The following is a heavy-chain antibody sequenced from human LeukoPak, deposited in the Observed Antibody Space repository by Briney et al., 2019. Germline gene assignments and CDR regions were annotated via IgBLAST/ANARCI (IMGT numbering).Heavy chain of an antibody. V-gene: IGHV3-23*01. CDR2: FSGSGGST. Sequence: PGGSLRLSCAASGFTFSSYAMSWVRQAPGKGLEWVSAFSGSGGSTYYADSVKGRFTISRDNSKNTLYLQMNSLRAEDTAVYYCAKDGGYGGNSGYFDYWGQGTLVTVSS. CDR3: AKDGGYGGNSGYFDY. D-gene: IGHD4-23*01. CDR1: GFTFSSYA. J-gene: IGHJ4*02.